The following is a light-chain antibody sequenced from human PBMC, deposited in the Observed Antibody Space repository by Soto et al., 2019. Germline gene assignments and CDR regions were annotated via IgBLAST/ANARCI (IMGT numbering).Light chain of an antibody. V-gene: IGKV1-5*03. CDR2: KAS. Sequence: DIQMTQSPSTLSASVGDRVTITCRASQSISSWLAWYQQKPGKAPKLLIYKASSLESGVPSRFSGSGSGTEFTLTISSLQPDDFATYSCQQYNSYRTFGPGTKVDIK. J-gene: IGKJ3*01. CDR1: QSISSW. CDR3: QQYNSYRT.